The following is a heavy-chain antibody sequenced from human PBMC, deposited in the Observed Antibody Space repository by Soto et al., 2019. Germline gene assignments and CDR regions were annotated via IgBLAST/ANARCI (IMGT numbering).Heavy chain of an antibody. Sequence: SETLSLTCTVSGGSISGYYWIWIRQPPGKGLEWIGYAYYSGSTNYNPSLKSRVTISVDTSKNQFSLNLSSVTAADTAVYYCARMRSGNFDYGGKGTQVTVSS. CDR2: AYYSGST. V-gene: IGHV4-59*01. CDR3: ARMRSGNFDY. J-gene: IGHJ4*02. D-gene: IGHD3-3*01. CDR1: GGSISGYY.